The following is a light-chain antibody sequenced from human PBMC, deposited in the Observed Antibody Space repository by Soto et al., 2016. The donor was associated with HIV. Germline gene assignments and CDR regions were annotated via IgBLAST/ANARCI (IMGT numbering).Light chain of an antibody. CDR3: QVWDRSRDHPNWV. J-gene: IGLJ3*02. CDR2: DDS. CDR1: NVGSKS. Sequence: SYELTQPPSVSVAPGKTARITCGGNNVGSKSVHWYQQKPGQAPVLVVYDDSDRPSGIPERFSDSNSGNTATLTISRVEAGDEADYFCQVWDRSRDHPNWVFGGGTKLTIL. V-gene: IGLV3-21*03.